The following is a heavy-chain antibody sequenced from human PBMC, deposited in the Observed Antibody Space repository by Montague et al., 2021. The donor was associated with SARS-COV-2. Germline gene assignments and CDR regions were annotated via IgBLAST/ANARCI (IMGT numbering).Heavy chain of an antibody. D-gene: IGHD5/OR15-5a*01. CDR2: SRSKANGYST. J-gene: IGHJ4*02. Sequence: SLRLSCAASGFTFSDPYMDWVRQAPGKGLEWVGRSRSKANGYSTEYAXXGKGRFTISRDDSTNFLYLQMNSLRTEDTAIYYCTRADKSVYSFDYWGQGTLVTVSS. CDR1: GFTFSDPY. V-gene: IGHV3-72*01. CDR3: TRADKSVYSFDY.